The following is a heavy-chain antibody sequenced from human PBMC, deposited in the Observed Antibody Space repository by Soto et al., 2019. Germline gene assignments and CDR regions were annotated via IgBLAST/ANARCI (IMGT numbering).Heavy chain of an antibody. CDR2: ISSSGSTI. V-gene: IGHV3-11*01. Sequence: PGGSLRLSCAASGFTFSDYYMSWIRQAPGKGLEWVSYISSSGSTIYYADSVKGRFTISRDNAKNSLYLQMNSLRAEDTAVYYCARDRGAYCGGDCYPVDQNAFDIWGQGTMVPVSS. CDR3: ARDRGAYCGGDCYPVDQNAFDI. D-gene: IGHD2-21*02. J-gene: IGHJ3*02. CDR1: GFTFSDYY.